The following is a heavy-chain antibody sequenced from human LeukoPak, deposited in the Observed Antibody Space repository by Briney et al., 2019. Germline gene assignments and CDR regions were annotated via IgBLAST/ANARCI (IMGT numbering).Heavy chain of an antibody. CDR2: IYYSGST. CDR3: ARGFDGPNAFDI. J-gene: IGHJ3*02. V-gene: IGHV4-39*02. Sequence: SETLSLTCTVSGGSISSSSYYWGWLRQPPGKGLEWIGSIYYSGSTYYNPSLKSRVTISVDTSKNHFSLKLSSMTAADTAVYYCARGFDGPNAFDIWGQGTMVTVSS. D-gene: IGHD3-9*01. CDR1: GGSISSSSYY.